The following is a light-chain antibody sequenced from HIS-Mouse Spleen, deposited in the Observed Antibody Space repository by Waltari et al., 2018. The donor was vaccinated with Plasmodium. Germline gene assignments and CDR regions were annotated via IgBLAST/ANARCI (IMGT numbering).Light chain of an antibody. Sequence: AIRMTQSPSSFSASTGDRVTITCRASQGISSYFAWYQQKPGKAPKLLIYAASTLQSGVPSRFSGSGSWTDFTLTISCLQSEDFATYYCQQYYSYPLTFGGGTKVEIK. CDR1: QGISSY. V-gene: IGKV1-8*01. CDR3: QQYYSYPLT. CDR2: AAS. J-gene: IGKJ4*01.